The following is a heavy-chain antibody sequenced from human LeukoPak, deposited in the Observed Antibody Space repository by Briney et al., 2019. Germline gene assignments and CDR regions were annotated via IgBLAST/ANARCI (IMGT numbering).Heavy chain of an antibody. V-gene: IGHV3-53*01. CDR2: IYSGGST. CDR3: ARADYYYGMDV. J-gene: IGHJ6*04. CDR1: GFTVSSNY. Sequence: GGSLRLSCAASGFTVSSNYMSWVRQAPGKGLEWVSVIYSGGSTYYADSVKGRFTISRDNSKNTLYLQMHSLRAEDTAVYYCARADYYYGMDVWGKGTTVTVSS.